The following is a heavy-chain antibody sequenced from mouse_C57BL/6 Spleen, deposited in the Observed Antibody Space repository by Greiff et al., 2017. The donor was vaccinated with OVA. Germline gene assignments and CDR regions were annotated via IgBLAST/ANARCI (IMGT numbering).Heavy chain of an antibody. Sequence: EVQGVESGGDLVKPGGSLKLSCAASGFTFSSYGMSWVRQTPDKRLEWVATISSGGSYTYSPDSVKGRFTISRDNAKNTLYLQMSSLKSEDTAMYYCARQDYGNYAWFAYWGQGTLVTVSA. J-gene: IGHJ3*01. CDR3: ARQDYGNYAWFAY. CDR2: ISSGGSYT. D-gene: IGHD2-1*01. CDR1: GFTFSSYG. V-gene: IGHV5-6*01.